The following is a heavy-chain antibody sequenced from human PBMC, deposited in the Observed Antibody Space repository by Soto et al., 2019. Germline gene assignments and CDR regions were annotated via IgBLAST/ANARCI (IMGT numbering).Heavy chain of an antibody. D-gene: IGHD5-18*01. V-gene: IGHV1-69*12. CDR3: ARSRIQLWLPLFDY. CDR2: IIPIFGTA. Sequence: QVQLVQSGAEVKKPGSSVKVSCKASGGTFSSYAISWVRQAPGQGLEWMGGIIPIFGTANYAQKFQGRVTITADESTSTDYMELSSLRSEDTAVYYCARSRIQLWLPLFDYWGQGTLVTVSS. J-gene: IGHJ4*02. CDR1: GGTFSSYA.